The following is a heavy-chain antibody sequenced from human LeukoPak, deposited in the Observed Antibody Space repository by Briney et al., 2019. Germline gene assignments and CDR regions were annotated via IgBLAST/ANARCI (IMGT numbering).Heavy chain of an antibody. V-gene: IGHV1-69*01. CDR3: ARGSYTLGYQPY. CDR2: IIPIFGTA. CDR1: GGTFSSYA. Sequence: ASVKVSCKASGGTFSSYAISWVRQAPGQGLEWMGGIIPIFGTANYAQKFQGRVTITADESTSTAYMELSSLRFEDTAVYYCARGSYTLGYQPYWGQGTLVTVSS. D-gene: IGHD7-27*01. J-gene: IGHJ4*02.